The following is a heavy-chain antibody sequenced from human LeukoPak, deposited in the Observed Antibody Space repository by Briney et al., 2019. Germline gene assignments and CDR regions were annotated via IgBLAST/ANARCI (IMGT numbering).Heavy chain of an antibody. CDR3: ARDLDGFEY. Sequence: SQTLSLTCAISGDSVSSNSAAWTWIRQSPSRGLQWLGRTYYRSKWYNDYAVSVQSRITINPDISKNQFSLHLNSVTPEDTAVYYCARDLDGFEYWGQGTLVTVSS. CDR1: GDSVSSNSAA. V-gene: IGHV6-1*01. CDR2: TYYRSKWYN. J-gene: IGHJ4*02.